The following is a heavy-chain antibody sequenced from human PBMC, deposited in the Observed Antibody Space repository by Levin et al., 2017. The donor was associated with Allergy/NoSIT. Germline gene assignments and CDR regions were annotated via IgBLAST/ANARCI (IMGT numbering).Heavy chain of an antibody. CDR3: AGLPTGFPNWFDP. CDR1: GASISSSYFY. CDR2: ISYSGST. Sequence: SETLSLTCTVSGASISSSYFYWAWPRQPPGKGLESIGSISYSGSTHYNPSLESRVTISRDTSKNQFSLKLTSVTAADTALYYCAGLPTGFPNWFDPWGQGTLVTVSS. D-gene: IGHD3-3*01. J-gene: IGHJ5*02. V-gene: IGHV4-39*01.